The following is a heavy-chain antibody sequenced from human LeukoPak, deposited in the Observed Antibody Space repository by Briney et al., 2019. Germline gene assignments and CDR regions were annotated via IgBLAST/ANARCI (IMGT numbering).Heavy chain of an antibody. CDR2: ISSSSSYI. Sequence: GGSLRLSCAASGFTFSSYSMNWVRQAPGKGLEWVSSISSSSSYIYYADSVKGRFTISRDNAKNSLYLQMNSLRAEDTAVYYCARDRMGTADFDYWGQGTPVTVSS. V-gene: IGHV3-21*01. D-gene: IGHD6-25*01. CDR3: ARDRMGTADFDY. J-gene: IGHJ4*02. CDR1: GFTFSSYS.